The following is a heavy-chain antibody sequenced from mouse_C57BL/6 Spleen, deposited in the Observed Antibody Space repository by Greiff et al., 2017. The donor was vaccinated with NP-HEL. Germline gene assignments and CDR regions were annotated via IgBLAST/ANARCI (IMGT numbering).Heavy chain of an antibody. D-gene: IGHD1-1*01. V-gene: IGHV1-69*01. CDR1: GYTFTSYW. J-gene: IGHJ1*03. CDR2: IDPSDSYT. Sequence: QVQLQQPGAELVMPGASVKLSCKASGYTFTSYWMHWVKQRPGQGLEWIGEIDPSDSYTNYNQKFKGKSTLTVDKSSSTAYMQISSLTSEDSAVYYCARKGHNYYGGSYGYFDVWGTGTTVTVSS. CDR3: ARKGHNYYGGSYGYFDV.